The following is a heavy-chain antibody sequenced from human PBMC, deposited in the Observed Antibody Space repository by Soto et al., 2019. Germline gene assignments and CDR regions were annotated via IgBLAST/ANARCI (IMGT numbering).Heavy chain of an antibody. CDR1: GGSISSSSYY. V-gene: IGHV4-39*01. J-gene: IGHJ4*02. Sequence: SETLSLTCTVSGGSISSSSYYWGWIRQPPGKGLEWIGSIYYSGSTYYNPSLKSRVTISVDTSKNQFSLKLSSVTAADTAVYYCARLHVWGQYYYGSGSSDTRIDYWGQGTRVTVS. CDR2: IYYSGST. CDR3: ARLHVWGQYYYGSGSSDTRIDY. D-gene: IGHD3-10*01.